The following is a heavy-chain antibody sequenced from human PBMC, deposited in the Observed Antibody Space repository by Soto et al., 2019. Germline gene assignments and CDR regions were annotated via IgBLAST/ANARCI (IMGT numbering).Heavy chain of an antibody. Sequence: GGSLRLSCAASGFTFSDYYMSWIRQAPGKGLEWVAYISSSGSTIYYADSVKGRFTISRDNAKNSLYLQMNSLRAEDTAVYYCARLPTAFWSGYYSPGDYYYYMYVWGKGTTVTVSS. CDR3: ARLPTAFWSGYYSPGDYYYYMYV. CDR2: ISSSGSTI. CDR1: GFTFSDYY. J-gene: IGHJ6*03. D-gene: IGHD3-3*01. V-gene: IGHV3-11*01.